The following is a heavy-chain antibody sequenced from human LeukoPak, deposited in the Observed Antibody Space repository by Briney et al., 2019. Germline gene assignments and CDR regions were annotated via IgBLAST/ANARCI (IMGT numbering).Heavy chain of an antibody. CDR1: GFTVSSYY. J-gene: IGHJ4*02. Sequence: GGSLRLSCAASGFTVSSYYMDWVRQAPGKGLEWVSLIYSGGNTYYADSVKGRFTISRDSSKNTLYLQMNSLRAEDTAVYYCARGGVDYYYFDSWGQGTLVTVSS. D-gene: IGHD4-11*01. V-gene: IGHV3-53*01. CDR3: ARGGVDYYYFDS. CDR2: IYSGGNT.